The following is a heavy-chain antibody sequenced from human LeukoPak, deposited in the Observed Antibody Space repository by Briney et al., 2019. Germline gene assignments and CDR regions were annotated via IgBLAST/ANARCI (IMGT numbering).Heavy chain of an antibody. V-gene: IGHV1-46*01. CDR2: INPSGGST. Sequence: ASVKVSCKASGYTFTSYAMHWVRQAPGQGLEWMGIINPSGGSTSYAQKFQGRVTMTRDTSTSTVYMELSSLRSEDTAVYYCARERQRLQWDIVVVPAAHSGDAFDIWGQGTMVTVSS. CDR3: ARERQRLQWDIVVVPAAHSGDAFDI. CDR1: GYTFTSYA. J-gene: IGHJ3*02. D-gene: IGHD2-2*01.